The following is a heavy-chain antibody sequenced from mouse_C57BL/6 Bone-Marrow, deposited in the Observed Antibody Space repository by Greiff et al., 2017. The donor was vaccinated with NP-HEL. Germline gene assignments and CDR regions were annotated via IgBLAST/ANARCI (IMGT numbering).Heavy chain of an antibody. Sequence: VQLQQSGAELVRPGASVKLSCKASGYTFTSYGISWVKQSTGQGLEWIGEIYPRSGNTYYNEKFKGKATLTADKSSSTASMELRILTSEDSAVYFGARASIPWAMDYWGQGTSVTVSS. D-gene: IGHD2-10*02. J-gene: IGHJ4*01. CDR1: GYTFTSYG. CDR2: IYPRSGNT. V-gene: IGHV1-81*01. CDR3: ARASIPWAMDY.